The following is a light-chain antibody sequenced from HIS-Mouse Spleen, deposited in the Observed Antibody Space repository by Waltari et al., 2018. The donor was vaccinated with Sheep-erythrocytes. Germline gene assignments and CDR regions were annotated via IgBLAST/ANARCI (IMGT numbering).Light chain of an antibody. J-gene: IGKJ4*01. CDR2: AAS. CDR1: QSISSY. V-gene: IGKV1-39*01. CDR3: QQSYSTPPLT. Sequence: DIQKTQSPSSLSASVGARATITCRASQSISSYLNWYQQKPGKAPKLLIYAASSLQSGVPSRFSGSGSGTDFTLTISSLQPEDFATYYCQQSYSTPPLTFGGGTKVEIK.